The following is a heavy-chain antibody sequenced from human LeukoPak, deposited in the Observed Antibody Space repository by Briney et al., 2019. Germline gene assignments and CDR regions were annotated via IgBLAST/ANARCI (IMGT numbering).Heavy chain of an antibody. V-gene: IGHV4-34*01. CDR3: ARGSDVAFDI. J-gene: IGHJ3*02. CDR2: INHSGST. CDR1: GGSFSGYY. Sequence: SETLSLTCAVYGGSFSGYYWSWIRHPPGKGLEWIGEINHSGSTNYNPSLKSRVTISVDTSKNQFSLKLSSVTAADTAVYYCARGSDVAFDIWGQGTMVTVSS.